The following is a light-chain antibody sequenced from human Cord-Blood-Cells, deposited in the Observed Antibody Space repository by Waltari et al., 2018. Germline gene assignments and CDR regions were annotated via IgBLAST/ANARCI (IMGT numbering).Light chain of an antibody. CDR1: SSDVGGYNY. CDR2: GVS. V-gene: IGLV2-14*01. CDR3: SSYTSSSTLV. Sequence: QSALTQPASVSRSPGQSITISCTGTSSDVGGYNYVFWYHQHPGKAPKLMVYGVSHRSSGVYYRICGSTYGTTASLTISGLQAEEEADYYCSSYTSSSTLVFGGGTKLTVL. J-gene: IGLJ3*02.